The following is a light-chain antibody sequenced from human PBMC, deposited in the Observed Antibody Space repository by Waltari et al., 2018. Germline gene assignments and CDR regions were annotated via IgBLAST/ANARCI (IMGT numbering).Light chain of an antibody. CDR2: RTN. J-gene: IGLJ1*01. V-gene: IGLV10-54*04. CDR1: KNNVGNQR. CDR3: AAWDNNLNAYV. Sequence: QAGLTQPPSVSKALKQTATLTCIGNKNNVGNQRVVWLQQRQGHPPKLLSSRTNNRPSGISERFSTSRSGNTASLTISGLQAEDEGDYYCAAWDNNLNAYVFGPGTKVTVL.